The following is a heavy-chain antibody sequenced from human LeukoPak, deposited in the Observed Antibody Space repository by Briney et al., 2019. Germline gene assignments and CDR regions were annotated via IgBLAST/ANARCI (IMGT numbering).Heavy chain of an antibody. D-gene: IGHD6-19*01. J-gene: IGHJ4*02. CDR2: IYSGGRT. Sequence: GGSLRLSCAASGFTFSSYSMNWVRQAPGKGLEWVSVIYSGGRTYYADSVKGRFTTSRDNSKNTLFLQMNSLRAEDTAVYYCARSRDSSGWYGDYDYWGQATPVTPSS. CDR3: ARSRDSSGWYGDYDY. CDR1: GFTFSSYS. V-gene: IGHV3-53*01.